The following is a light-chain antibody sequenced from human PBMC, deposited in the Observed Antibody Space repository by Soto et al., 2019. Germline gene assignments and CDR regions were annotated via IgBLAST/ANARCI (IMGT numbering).Light chain of an antibody. CDR1: QSISSW. J-gene: IGKJ1*01. Sequence: DIQMTQSPSTLSASVGDRVTITCRASQSISSWLAWYQQKPGKAPKLLIYDASSLESGVPSRFSGSGYGTEFTLTISGLQPEDSATYYCQQYERYSTFGQGTKVDNK. V-gene: IGKV1-5*01. CDR3: QQYERYST. CDR2: DAS.